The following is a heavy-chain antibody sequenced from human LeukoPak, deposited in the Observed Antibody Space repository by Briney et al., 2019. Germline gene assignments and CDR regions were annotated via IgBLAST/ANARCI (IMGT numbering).Heavy chain of an antibody. CDR2: ISGYNGNT. CDR1: GYTLTSYG. V-gene: IGHV1-18*01. J-gene: IGHJ2*01. Sequence: ASVTVSCKASGYTLTSYGISWVRQAPGQGLEWMGRISGYNGNTNYAQKLQGRVTMTTDTSTSTAYMELRSLRSDDTAVYYCTRDRYCSGGSCYSNWYFDLWGRGTLVTVSS. CDR3: TRDRYCSGGSCYSNWYFDL. D-gene: IGHD2-15*01.